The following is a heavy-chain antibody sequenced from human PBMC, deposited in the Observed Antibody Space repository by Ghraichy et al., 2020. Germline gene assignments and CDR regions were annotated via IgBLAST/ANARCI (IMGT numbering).Heavy chain of an antibody. Sequence: ASVKVSCKASGYTFTDYSIQWVRQAPGQGLEWVGWINPNTGGTSYAQNFQGRVTMTRDTSISTAYMELRGLRSDDTALYYCARDGVKTPSWFDPWGQGTLVTVSS. J-gene: IGHJ5*02. V-gene: IGHV1-2*02. D-gene: IGHD2-21*01. CDR3: ARDGVKTPSWFDP. CDR1: GYTFTDYS. CDR2: INPNTGGT.